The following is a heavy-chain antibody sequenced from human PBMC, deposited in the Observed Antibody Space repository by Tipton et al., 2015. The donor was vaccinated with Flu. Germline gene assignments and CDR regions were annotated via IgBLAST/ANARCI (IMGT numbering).Heavy chain of an antibody. CDR1: GGSISSYY. J-gene: IGHJ5*02. CDR2: IYYSGST. V-gene: IGHV4-59*01. CDR3: ARVERCDFWSGFPGGWFAP. D-gene: IGHD3-3*01. Sequence: TLSLTCTVSGGSISSYYWSWIRQPPGKGLEWIGYIYYSGSTNYNPSLKSRVTISVDTSKNQFSLKLSSVTAADTAVYYCARVERCDFWSGFPGGWFAPWGQGSLVPVSS.